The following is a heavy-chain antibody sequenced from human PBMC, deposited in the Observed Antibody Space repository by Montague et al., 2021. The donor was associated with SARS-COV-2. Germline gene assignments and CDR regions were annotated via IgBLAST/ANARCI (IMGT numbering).Heavy chain of an antibody. Sequence: PELVTPTQTLTLTCTFSGFSLSTSGMCVSWIRPPPGKALEWLARIDWDDDEYYSTSLKTRLTISKDTSKNQVVLTMTNMGPVDTATYYCARTRVDTAVAFDIGGQGTMVTVSS. J-gene: IGHJ3*02. CDR1: GFSLSTSGMC. CDR2: IDWDDDE. V-gene: IGHV2-70*11. CDR3: ARTRVDTAVAFDI. D-gene: IGHD5-18*01.